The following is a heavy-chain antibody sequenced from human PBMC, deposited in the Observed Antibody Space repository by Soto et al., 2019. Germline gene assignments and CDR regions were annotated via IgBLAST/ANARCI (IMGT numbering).Heavy chain of an antibody. J-gene: IGHJ4*01. CDR1: GGLFSVVS. CDR3: ATIRVRGGPLRFED. Sequence: QVQLVQSGAEVKKPGSSVKVSCKTSGGLFSVVSFNWVRQAPGQGLEWMGGVLPITGSTDYAQKFQGRLTITADRSTSTIYMDLSRLTSDDTANYYCATIRVRGGPLRFEDGGQGTLISVSS. V-gene: IGHV1-69*06. CDR2: VLPITGST. D-gene: IGHD5-12*01.